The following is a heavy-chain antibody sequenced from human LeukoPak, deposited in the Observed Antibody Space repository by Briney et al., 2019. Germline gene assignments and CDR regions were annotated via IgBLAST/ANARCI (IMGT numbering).Heavy chain of an antibody. CDR2: INHSGST. J-gene: IGHJ4*02. V-gene: IGHV4-34*01. Sequence: SETLSLTCAVYGGSFSGYYWSWIRQPPGKGLEWIGEINHSGSTNYNPSLKSRVTISVDTSKNQFSLKLSSVTPADTAVYYCASREWQLLHYLDYWGKGNLDSVSS. CDR1: GGSFSGYY. CDR3: ASREWQLLHYLDY. D-gene: IGHD1-26*01.